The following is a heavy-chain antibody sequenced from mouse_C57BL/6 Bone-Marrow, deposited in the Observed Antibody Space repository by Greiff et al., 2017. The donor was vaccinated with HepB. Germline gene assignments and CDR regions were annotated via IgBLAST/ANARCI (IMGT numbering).Heavy chain of an antibody. D-gene: IGHD1-1*01. CDR1: GYTFTSYW. CDR3: ARKGFYYGSTWFAY. J-gene: IGHJ3*01. Sequence: QVQLQQSGAELVKPGASVKLSCKASGYTFTSYWMHWVKQRPGQGLEWIGMIHPNSGSTNYNEKFKSKATLTVDKSSSTAYMQLSSLTSEDSAVYYCARKGFYYGSTWFAYWGQGTLVTVSA. V-gene: IGHV1-64*01. CDR2: IHPNSGST.